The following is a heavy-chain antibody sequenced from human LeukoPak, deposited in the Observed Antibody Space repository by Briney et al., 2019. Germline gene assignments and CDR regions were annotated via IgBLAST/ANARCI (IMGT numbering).Heavy chain of an antibody. J-gene: IGHJ4*02. Sequence: GGSLRLSCVASGFTFSSYAMHWVRQAPGKGLEHVSAISSNGGSTYYANSVKGRFTISRDNSKNTLYLQMGSLRAEDMAVYYCARTYCSGGRCYSGYFDYWGQGTLVTVSS. D-gene: IGHD2-15*01. V-gene: IGHV3-64*01. CDR1: GFTFSSYA. CDR2: ISSNGGST. CDR3: ARTYCSGGRCYSGYFDY.